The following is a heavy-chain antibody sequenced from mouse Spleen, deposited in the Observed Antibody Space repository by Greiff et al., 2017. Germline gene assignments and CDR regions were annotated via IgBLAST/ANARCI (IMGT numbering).Heavy chain of an antibody. Sequence: EVHLVESGPELVKPGASVKISCKASGYSFTDYNMNWVKQSNGKSLEWIGVINPNYGTTSYNQKFKGKATLTVDQSSSTAYMQLNSLTSEDSAVYYCARGEYYSNYDAMDYWGQGTSVTVSS. CDR2: INPNYGTT. CDR1: GYSFTDYN. D-gene: IGHD2-5*01. CDR3: ARGEYYSNYDAMDY. J-gene: IGHJ4*01. V-gene: IGHV1-39*01.